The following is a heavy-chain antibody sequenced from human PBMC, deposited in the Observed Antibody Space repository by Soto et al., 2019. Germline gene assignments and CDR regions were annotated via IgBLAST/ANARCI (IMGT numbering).Heavy chain of an antibody. V-gene: IGHV3-15*01. CDR2: IKSKTDGGTT. CDR1: GFTFSNAW. CDR3: TTSYCSSTSCYYS. Sequence: GGSLRLSCAASGFTFSNAWMSWVRQAPGKGLEWVGRIKSKTDGGTTDYAAPVKGRFTISRDDSKNTLYLQMNSLKTEDTAVYYCTTSYCSSTSCYYSWGQGTLVTVSS. J-gene: IGHJ4*02. D-gene: IGHD2-2*01.